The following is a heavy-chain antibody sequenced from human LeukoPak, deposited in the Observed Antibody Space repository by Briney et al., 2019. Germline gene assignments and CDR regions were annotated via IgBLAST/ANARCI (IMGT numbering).Heavy chain of an antibody. V-gene: IGHV3-53*01. CDR1: GFTVSSNY. Sequence: PGGSLRLSCAASGFTVSSNYMSWVRQAPGKGLEWVSVIYSGGSTYYADSVKGRFTISRDNSKNTLYLQMNSLRAEDTAVYYCARELGIAGIYYFDYWGQGTLVTVSS. CDR2: IYSGGST. CDR3: ARELGIAGIYYFDY. J-gene: IGHJ4*02. D-gene: IGHD6-13*01.